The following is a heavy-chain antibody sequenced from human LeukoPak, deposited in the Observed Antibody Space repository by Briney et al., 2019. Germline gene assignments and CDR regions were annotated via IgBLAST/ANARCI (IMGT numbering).Heavy chain of an antibody. CDR3: AKGRGSSSSYNFDY. CDR1: GGTFSSYA. D-gene: IGHD2-2*01. CDR2: IIPIFGTA. J-gene: IGHJ4*02. V-gene: IGHV1-69*06. Sequence: SVTVSCKASGGTFSSYAISWVRQAPGQGLEWMGGIIPIFGTANYAQKFQGRVTITADKSTSTAYMELSSLRSEDTAVYYCAKGRGSSSSYNFDYWGQGTLVTVSS.